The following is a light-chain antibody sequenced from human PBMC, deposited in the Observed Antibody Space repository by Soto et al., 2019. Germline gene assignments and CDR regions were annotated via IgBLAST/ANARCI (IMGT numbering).Light chain of an antibody. CDR1: QSITSW. Sequence: DIQMTQSPSTLSASVGDRVTITCRACQSITSWLAWYQQKPGKAPKLLIYKASSLQNGVSSRWSGSGSGTECTLTIRGLQPEDFATYYCQQYHIFPLAFGGGTKVEIK. CDR2: KAS. J-gene: IGKJ4*01. CDR3: QQYHIFPLA. V-gene: IGKV1-5*03.